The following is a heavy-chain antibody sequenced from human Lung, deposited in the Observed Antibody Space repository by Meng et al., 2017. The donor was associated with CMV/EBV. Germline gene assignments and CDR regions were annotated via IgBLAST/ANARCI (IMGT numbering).Heavy chain of an antibody. D-gene: IGHD1-1*01. V-gene: IGHV1-2*02. CDR1: GYTFTDYY. CDR2: INPNSGGT. CDR3: ARDVGTGAAGY. Sequence: ASVXVSCKASGYTFTDYYIHWVRQAPGQGLEWMGWINPNSGGTNYAQKFQGRVTMTTDTSIRTIYMELNRLTPDDTAKFYCARDVGTGAAGYWGQGTLVTVS. J-gene: IGHJ4*02.